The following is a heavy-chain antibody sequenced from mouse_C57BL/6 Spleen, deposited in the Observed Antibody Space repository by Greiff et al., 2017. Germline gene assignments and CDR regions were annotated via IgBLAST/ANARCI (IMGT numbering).Heavy chain of an antibody. V-gene: IGHV1-81*01. CDR2: ILPGSGST. CDR3: ARLAYFDY. Sequence: VQLQQSGAELARPGASVKLSCKASGYTFTSYGISWVKQRTGQGLEWIGEILPGSGSTNYNEKFKGKATFTADTSSNTAYMQLSSLTTEDSAIYYCARLAYFDYWGQGTTLTVSS. J-gene: IGHJ2*01. CDR1: GYTFTSYG.